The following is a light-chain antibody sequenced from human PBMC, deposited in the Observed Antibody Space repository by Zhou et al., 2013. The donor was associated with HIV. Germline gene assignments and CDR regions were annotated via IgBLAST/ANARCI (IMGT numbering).Light chain of an antibody. J-gene: IGKJ2*01. Sequence: DIQLWQSPSTLSASVGDSVTITCRATQTVESWLAWFQQRPGKAPKLLISKASTLQKGVPSRFSGRGSGTDFALTITTLQPDDSATYYCQQYNSYSTFGQGTRLEIK. V-gene: IGKV1-5*03. CDR3: QQYNSYST. CDR1: QTVESW. CDR2: KAS.